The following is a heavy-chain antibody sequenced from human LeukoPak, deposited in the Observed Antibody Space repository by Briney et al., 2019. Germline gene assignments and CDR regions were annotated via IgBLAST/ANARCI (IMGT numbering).Heavy chain of an antibody. CDR3: ARLQTYYYDSSGYSSFDY. CDR1: GYTFTGYY. D-gene: IGHD3-22*01. Sequence: SVKVSCKASGYTFTGYYMHWVRQAPGQGLEWMGGIIPIFGTANYAQKFQGRVTITADKSTSTAYMELSSLRSEDTAVYYCARLQTYYYDSSGYSSFDYWGQGTLVTVSS. V-gene: IGHV1-69*06. CDR2: IIPIFGTA. J-gene: IGHJ4*02.